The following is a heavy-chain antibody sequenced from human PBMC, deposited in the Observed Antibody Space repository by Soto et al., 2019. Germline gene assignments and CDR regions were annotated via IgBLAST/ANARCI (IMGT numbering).Heavy chain of an antibody. Sequence: ASVKVSCKASGYTFTSYGISWVRQAPGQGLEWMGWISAYNGNTNYAQKLQGRVTMTTDTSTSTAYMELRSLRSDDTAVYYCARDIVVVVAADKDYYYMDVWGKGTTVTVSS. D-gene: IGHD2-15*01. CDR2: ISAYNGNT. J-gene: IGHJ6*03. CDR1: GYTFTSYG. CDR3: ARDIVVVVAADKDYYYMDV. V-gene: IGHV1-18*01.